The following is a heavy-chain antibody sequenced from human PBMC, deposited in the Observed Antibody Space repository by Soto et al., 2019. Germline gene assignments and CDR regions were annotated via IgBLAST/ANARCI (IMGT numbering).Heavy chain of an antibody. CDR2: ISRRSSTI. J-gene: IGHJ6*02. CDR1: GFTFTNYD. D-gene: IGHD3-22*01. CDR3: ARDFGYDDV. V-gene: IGHV3-48*02. Sequence: EVQLVESGGGLVQPGGPLRLSCAASGFTFTNYDMNWVRQAPGKGLEWVSYISRRSSTIYYADSVKGRFTISRDNAKYSLYLQMNSLREEDTAVYYCARDFGYDDVWGQGTTVTVSS.